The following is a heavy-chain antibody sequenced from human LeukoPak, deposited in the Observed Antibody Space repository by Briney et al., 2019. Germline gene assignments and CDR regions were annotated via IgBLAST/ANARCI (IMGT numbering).Heavy chain of an antibody. CDR2: IIPIFGTA. J-gene: IGHJ4*02. V-gene: IGHV1-69*13. CDR3: AREVTVGGVGATSFDY. Sequence: ASVKVSCKASGGTFSSYAISWVRQAPGQGLEWMGGIIPIFGTANYAQKFQGRVTITADESTSTAYMGLSSLRSEDTAVYYWAREVTVGGVGATSFDYWGQGTLVTVSS. CDR1: GGTFSSYA. D-gene: IGHD1-26*01.